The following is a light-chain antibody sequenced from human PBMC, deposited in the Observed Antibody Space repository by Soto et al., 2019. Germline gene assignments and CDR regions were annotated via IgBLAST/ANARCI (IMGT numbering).Light chain of an antibody. CDR1: QSLVHSDGIAY. V-gene: IGKV2-30*02. J-gene: IGKJ5*01. Sequence: VVMTQSPLSLPVTLGQPASISCRSNQSLVHSDGIAYFSWFQQRPGRSPRRLIYKVSNRDSGVPARFSGSGSGTDFALKISRVEAEDVGVYYRMQGTPCPISFGQGIRLEIK. CDR3: MQGTPCPIS. CDR2: KVS.